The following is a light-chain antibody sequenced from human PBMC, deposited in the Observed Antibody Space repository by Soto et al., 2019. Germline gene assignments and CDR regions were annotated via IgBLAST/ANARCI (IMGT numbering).Light chain of an antibody. Sequence: QSVLTQPPSVSAAPGQKVTISCSGSSSNIGNNFVSWYQQLPGSAPKLLIYDNNKRPSGIPARFSGSKSGTSTTLGITGLQTGDEADYYCGTWDSRLSAWVFGGGTKLTVL. CDR2: DNN. CDR3: GTWDSRLSAWV. CDR1: SSNIGNNF. V-gene: IGLV1-51*01. J-gene: IGLJ3*02.